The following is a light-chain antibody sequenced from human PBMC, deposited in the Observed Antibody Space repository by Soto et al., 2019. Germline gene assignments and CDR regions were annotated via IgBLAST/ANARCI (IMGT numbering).Light chain of an antibody. CDR1: QTISGY. CDR3: QQSYTTPRT. Sequence: DIQMTQSPSSLSASVGDRVTITCRASQTISGYLNWYQQTPGKAPELLIYAASYLGNGVPSRFSGSGSGTYFTLTISRLQPEDLSTYYFQQSYTTPRTFGGGTKVEIK. CDR2: AAS. J-gene: IGKJ4*01. V-gene: IGKV1-39*01.